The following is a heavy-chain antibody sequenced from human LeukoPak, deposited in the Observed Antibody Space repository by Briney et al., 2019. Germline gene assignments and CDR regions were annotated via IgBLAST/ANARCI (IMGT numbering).Heavy chain of an antibody. J-gene: IGHJ4*02. CDR1: GFTFSSYS. Sequence: GGSLSLSCAASGFTFSSYSMNWVRQAPGKGLEWVSSISSSSSYIYYADSVKGRFTISRDNAKNSLYLQMNSLRAEDTAVYYCARDGGYSGYDADCWGQGTLVTVSS. D-gene: IGHD5-12*01. V-gene: IGHV3-21*01. CDR2: ISSSSSYI. CDR3: ARDGGYSGYDADC.